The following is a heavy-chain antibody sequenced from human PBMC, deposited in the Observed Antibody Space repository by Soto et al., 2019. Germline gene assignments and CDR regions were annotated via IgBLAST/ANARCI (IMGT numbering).Heavy chain of an antibody. D-gene: IGHD7-27*01. CDR2: TYYRSKWYN. J-gene: IGHJ3*02. Sequence: SQTLSLTCAISGDSVSSNSAAWNWIRQSPSRGLEWLGRTYYRSKWYNAYAVSVKSRITINPDTSKNQLSLQLNSVTPEDTAVYYCARVGDLTGAGDAFDIWGQGTMVTVSS. CDR1: GDSVSSNSAA. V-gene: IGHV6-1*01. CDR3: ARVGDLTGAGDAFDI.